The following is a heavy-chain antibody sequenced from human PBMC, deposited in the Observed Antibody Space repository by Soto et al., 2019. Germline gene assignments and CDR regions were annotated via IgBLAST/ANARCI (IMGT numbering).Heavy chain of an antibody. D-gene: IGHD2-15*01. CDR3: ARESRYCSGGSCYFLPGIDY. CDR2: IIPIFGTA. V-gene: IGHV1-69*12. Sequence: QVQLVQSGAEVKKPGSSVKVSCKASGGTFSSYAISWVRQAPGQGLEWMGGIIPIFGTANYAQKFQGRVTITADESTVRAYLELRSIRSEDTAVYYCARESRYCSGGSCYFLPGIDYWGQGTLVTVSS. J-gene: IGHJ4*02. CDR1: GGTFSSYA.